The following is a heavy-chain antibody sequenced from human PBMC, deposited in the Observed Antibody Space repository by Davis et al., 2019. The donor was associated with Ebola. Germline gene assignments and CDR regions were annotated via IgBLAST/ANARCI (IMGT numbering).Heavy chain of an antibody. V-gene: IGHV1-69*13. D-gene: IGHD6-19*01. CDR3: ASGAEWLVSGY. Sequence: AASLKVSCKASGGTFSTYAISWVRQAPRQGLEWMGGIIPMFGTANYAQKFQGRVTITADESTSTAYMELSSLRSEDTAVYYCASGAEWLVSGYWGQGTLVTVSS. CDR1: GGTFSTYA. CDR2: IIPMFGTA. J-gene: IGHJ4*02.